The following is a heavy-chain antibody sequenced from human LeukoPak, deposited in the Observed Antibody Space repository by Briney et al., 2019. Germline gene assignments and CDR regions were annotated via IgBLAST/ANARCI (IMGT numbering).Heavy chain of an antibody. Sequence: GGSLRLSCAASGFIFSDHSMNWVRQTPGKGLEWVAYISTSSSVIFYASSVKGRFTISRDNAKHSMDLQMDGLRAEDTAVYYCARDRMIRGLDAFDIWGQGTMVTVSS. J-gene: IGHJ3*02. CDR2: ISTSSSVI. CDR1: GFIFSDHS. D-gene: IGHD3-10*01. V-gene: IGHV3-48*04. CDR3: ARDRMIRGLDAFDI.